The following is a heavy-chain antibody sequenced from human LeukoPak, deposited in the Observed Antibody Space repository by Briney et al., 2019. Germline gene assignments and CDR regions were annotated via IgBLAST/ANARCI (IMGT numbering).Heavy chain of an antibody. CDR1: GGSISSSSYY. D-gene: IGHD2-15*01. CDR3: ARAYCSGGSCYSSRGMFDP. CDR2: IYYSGST. V-gene: IGHV4-39*07. J-gene: IGHJ5*02. Sequence: SETLSLTCTVSGGSISSSSYYWGWIRQPPGKGLEWIGSIYYSGSTYYNPSLKSRVTISVDASKNQFSLKLSSVTAADTAVYYCARAYCSGGSCYSSRGMFDPWGQGTLVTVSS.